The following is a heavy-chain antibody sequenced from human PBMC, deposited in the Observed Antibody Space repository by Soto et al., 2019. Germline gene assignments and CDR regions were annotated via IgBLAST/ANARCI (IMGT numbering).Heavy chain of an antibody. CDR3: AREGEIAAVYDY. J-gene: IGHJ4*02. CDR2: IYYSGXX. CDR1: GGSFSSGSYY. D-gene: IGHD6-13*01. V-gene: IGHV4-61*01. Sequence: PSETLSLTCTVSGGSFSSGSYYWSWIRQPPGKGLEWTGYIYYSGXXXYKPAXKSRXTXXXXXXXXQXSLXLXSVTAADAXVYYCAREGEIAAVYDYGGQGTLVTVSS.